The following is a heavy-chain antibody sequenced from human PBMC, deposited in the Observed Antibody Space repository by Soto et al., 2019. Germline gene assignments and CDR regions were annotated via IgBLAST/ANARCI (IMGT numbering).Heavy chain of an antibody. CDR1: GYGVSSHW. Sequence: GESLKISCKGSGYGVSSHWVAWLRQIPGKGLEWVGIIYPGNSNTNYSPSFQGHVTISADKSISTAYLQWSSLKASETAMYYCARPNLAARRGGEFDPWGQGTLVTVSS. CDR3: ARPNLAARRGGEFDP. V-gene: IGHV5-51*01. J-gene: IGHJ5*02. CDR2: IYPGNSNT. D-gene: IGHD6-6*01.